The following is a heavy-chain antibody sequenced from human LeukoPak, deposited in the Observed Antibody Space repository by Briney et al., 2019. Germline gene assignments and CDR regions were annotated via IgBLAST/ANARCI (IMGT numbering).Heavy chain of an antibody. CDR1: GFTFSSYA. V-gene: IGHV3-23*01. CDR2: IGANGDNT. Sequence: GGSLRLACAASGFTFSSYAMSWVRQAPGQGLQWVSGIGANGDNTDYADSVKGRFTISRDNSKNTLYLQMNSLRAEDTAVYYCARDMWLVPLDYYYGMDVWGQGTTVTVSS. CDR3: ARDMWLVPLDYYYGMDV. J-gene: IGHJ6*02. D-gene: IGHD6-19*01.